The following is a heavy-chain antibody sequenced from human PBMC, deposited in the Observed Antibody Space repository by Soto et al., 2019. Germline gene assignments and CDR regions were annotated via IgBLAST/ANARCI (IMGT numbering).Heavy chain of an antibody. Sequence: PGESLKISCQGSGYSFTTYWISWVRQMPGKGPEWMGRVDPTDSYTNYSPSFQGHVTFSADKSISAAYLQWSSLKASDSAIYYCARLLYSGSYPTLDYWGQGTLVTVSS. J-gene: IGHJ4*02. CDR3: ARLLYSGSYPTLDY. CDR2: VDPTDSYT. CDR1: GYSFTTYW. V-gene: IGHV5-10-1*01. D-gene: IGHD1-26*01.